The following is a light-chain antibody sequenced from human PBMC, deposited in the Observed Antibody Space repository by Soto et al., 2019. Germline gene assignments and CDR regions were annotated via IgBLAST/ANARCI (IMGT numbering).Light chain of an antibody. CDR3: QHRHN. CDR1: QSVTID. CDR2: DAS. Sequence: EVVLTQSPAKLPLSPGDRATLSCRASQSVTIDFAWYQQKPGQAPRLLIYDASNRATGVPARFSGSGSGTDFTLTISSLEPEDFAVYYCQHRHNFGPGTKVDIK. J-gene: IGKJ3*01. V-gene: IGKV3-11*01.